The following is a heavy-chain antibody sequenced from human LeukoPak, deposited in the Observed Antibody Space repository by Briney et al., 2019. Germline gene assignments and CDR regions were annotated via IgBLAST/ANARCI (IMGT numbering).Heavy chain of an antibody. CDR1: GGTFSSYA. D-gene: IGHD6-19*01. CDR3: ARARIAVAGTLNY. Sequence: SVKVSCKASGGTFSSYAISWVRQAPGQGLEWMGGIIPIFGTANYAQKFQGRVTMTRDTSTSTVYMELSSLRSEDTAVYYCARARIAVAGTLNYWGQGTLVTVSS. J-gene: IGHJ4*02. V-gene: IGHV1-69*05. CDR2: IIPIFGTA.